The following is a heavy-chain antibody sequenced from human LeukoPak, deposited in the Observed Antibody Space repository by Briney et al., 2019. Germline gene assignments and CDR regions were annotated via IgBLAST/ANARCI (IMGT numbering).Heavy chain of an antibody. D-gene: IGHD6-19*01. CDR1: GFTFSSYG. CDR3: AKEGRGSSGWYPSY. J-gene: IGHJ4*02. CDR2: ISYDGSNN. V-gene: IGHV3-30*18. Sequence: GGSLRLSCAASGFTFSSYGMHWVRQAAGKGLGWVAVISYDGSNNYYADCVKGRFTISRDNSKNTRYLQMNSLRAEDTAVYYCAKEGRGSSGWYPSYWGQGTLVTVSS.